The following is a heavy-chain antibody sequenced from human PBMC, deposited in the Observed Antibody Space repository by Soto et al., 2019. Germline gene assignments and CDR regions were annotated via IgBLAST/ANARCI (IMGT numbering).Heavy chain of an antibody. D-gene: IGHD1-1*01. V-gene: IGHV4-4*02. CDR2: IYHSGNI. J-gene: IGHJ4*02. CDR1: GGSITSATW. CDR3: ARVYTNSYFDY. Sequence: QVQLQESGPGLVKPLGTLSLTCAVSGGSITSATWWSWVRQPPGKGLEWMGEIYHSGNINCNPSLKDIVTMSVDKAKNELSLPLSSVTAADTAVYYWARVYTNSYFDYWGQGTLVTVSS.